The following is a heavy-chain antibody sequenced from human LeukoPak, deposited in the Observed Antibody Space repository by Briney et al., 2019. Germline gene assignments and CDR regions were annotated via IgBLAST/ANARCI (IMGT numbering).Heavy chain of an antibody. V-gene: IGHV3-7*01. CDR1: GFTFDDYA. Sequence: PGGSLRLSCAASGFTFDDYAMHWVRQAPGKGLEWVANIKQDGSEKDYLDSVKGRFTISRDNAKNSLYLQMNSLRAEDTAVYYCARVGSYYDILTGYPLAAFDIWGQGTMVTVSS. J-gene: IGHJ3*02. D-gene: IGHD3-9*01. CDR3: ARVGSYYDILTGYPLAAFDI. CDR2: IKQDGSEK.